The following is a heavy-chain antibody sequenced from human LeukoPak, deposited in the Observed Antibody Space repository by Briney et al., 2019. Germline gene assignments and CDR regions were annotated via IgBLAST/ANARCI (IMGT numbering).Heavy chain of an antibody. CDR2: ISYDGSNK. V-gene: IGHV3-30*18. D-gene: IGHD5-24*01. Sequence: PGRSLRLSCAASGFTFSSYGMHWVRQALGKGLEWVAVISYDGSNKYYADSVKGRFTISRDNSKNTLYLQMNSLRAEDTAVYYCAKDGGQWLLDYWGQGTLVTVSS. CDR3: AKDGGQWLLDY. J-gene: IGHJ4*02. CDR1: GFTFSSYG.